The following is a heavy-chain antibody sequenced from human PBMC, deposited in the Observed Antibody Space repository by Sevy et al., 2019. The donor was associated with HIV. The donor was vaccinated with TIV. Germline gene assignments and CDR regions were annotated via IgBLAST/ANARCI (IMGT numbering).Heavy chain of an antibody. CDR3: AKVLARGTALAGCAWGMDV. CDR1: GFTFSNYA. J-gene: IGHJ6*02. D-gene: IGHD1-1*01. V-gene: IGHV3-23*01. Sequence: GGSLRLSCATSGFTFSNYAMNWVRQAPGKGLEWVSAISGSGGTTYYADSVQGRFTIFRDKSKNTLYLQMNSLRGEDTAVYYCAKVLARGTALAGCAWGMDVWGQGTTVTVSS. CDR2: ISGSGGTT.